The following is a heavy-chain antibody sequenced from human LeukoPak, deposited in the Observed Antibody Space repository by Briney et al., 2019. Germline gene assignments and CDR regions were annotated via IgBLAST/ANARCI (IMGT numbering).Heavy chain of an antibody. J-gene: IGHJ2*01. CDR2: ISGYNGNT. V-gene: IGHV1-18*01. CDR3: ARDRRGDGDYWYFDL. Sequence: ASVKVSSKVSGYIFTKHGISWVRQAPGQGLEWMAWISGYNGNTNYAQKLQGRVTMTTDTSTSTAYMELRSLRSDDTAVYYCARDRRGDGDYWYFDLWGRGTLVTVSS. D-gene: IGHD4-17*01. CDR1: GYIFTKHG.